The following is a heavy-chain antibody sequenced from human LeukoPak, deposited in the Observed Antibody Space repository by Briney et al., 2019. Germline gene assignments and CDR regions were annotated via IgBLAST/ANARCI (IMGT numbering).Heavy chain of an antibody. CDR2: FDPEDGET. CDR1: GYTLTELS. J-gene: IGHJ2*01. D-gene: IGHD3-10*01. V-gene: IGHV1-24*01. Sequence: GPVKVSCKVSGYTLTELSMHWVRQAPGKGLEWMGGFDPEDGETICAQKFQGRVTMTEDTSTDTAYMELSSLRSEDTAVYYCATVKGRDPNWYFDLWGRGTLVTVSS. CDR3: ATVKGRDPNWYFDL.